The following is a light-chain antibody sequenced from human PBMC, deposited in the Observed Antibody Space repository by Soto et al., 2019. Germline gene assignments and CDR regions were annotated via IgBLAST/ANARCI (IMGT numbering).Light chain of an antibody. CDR1: PSVTNF. J-gene: IGKJ1*01. Sequence: EIVLTQSPAPPSLSPGERATLSFRASPSVTNFLAWYQQKPGHYPGLLIYGASNRATGIPDRFSGSGSGTESTLTISRLEPEFFAVDDCQQYGSSGTFGQGTKVDIK. CDR2: GAS. CDR3: QQYGSSGT. V-gene: IGKV3-20*01.